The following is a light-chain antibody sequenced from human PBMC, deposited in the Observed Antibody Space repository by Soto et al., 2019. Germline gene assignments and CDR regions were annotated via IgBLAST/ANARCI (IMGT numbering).Light chain of an antibody. CDR2: KIS. Sequence: DIVLTQTRLSSPVTLGQPASISCRSSQSLVHIDGNTYFNWLQQRPGQPPRILIYKISNRFPGVPDRFSGSGAGTDFTLKISRVEAEDVGVYYCMQATQSYTFGQGPRLEIK. J-gene: IGKJ2*01. CDR1: QSLVHIDGNTY. V-gene: IGKV2-24*01. CDR3: MQATQSYT.